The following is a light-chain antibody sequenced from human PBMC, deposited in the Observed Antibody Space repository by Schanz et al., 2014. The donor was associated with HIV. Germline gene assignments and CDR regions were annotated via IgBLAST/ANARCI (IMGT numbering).Light chain of an antibody. Sequence: DIVMTQSPDSLAVSLGERATINCKSSQSVLYSSNNKDYLAWYQQKPGQPPRLLIYWASTRASGVPDRFTGSGSGTDFTLTISSLQAEDVALYYCQQYYRTPWTFGQGTKVEIK. CDR1: QSVLYSSNNKDY. CDR2: WAS. CDR3: QQYYRTPWT. J-gene: IGKJ1*01. V-gene: IGKV4-1*01.